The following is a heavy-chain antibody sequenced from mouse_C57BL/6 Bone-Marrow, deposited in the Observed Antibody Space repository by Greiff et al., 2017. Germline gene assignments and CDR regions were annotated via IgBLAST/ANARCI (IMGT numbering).Heavy chain of an antibody. CDR1: GFTFSDYG. CDR2: ISSGSSTF. J-gene: IGHJ3*01. D-gene: IGHD4-1*01. CDR3: AMNWERAWFAY. Sequence: EVMLVESGGGLVKPGGSLKLSCAASGFTFSDYGMHWVRQAPEKGLEWVAYISSGSSTFYYADTVKGRFPISRDNAKNTLFLQMTSLRSEDTAMYYCAMNWERAWFAYWGQGTLVTVSA. V-gene: IGHV5-17*01.